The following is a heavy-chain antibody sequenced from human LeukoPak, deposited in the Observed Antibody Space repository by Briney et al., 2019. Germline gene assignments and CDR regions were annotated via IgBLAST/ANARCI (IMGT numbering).Heavy chain of an antibody. D-gene: IGHD3-9*01. CDR3: ARDRSSYYDILTGYHTKQYYYGMDV. V-gene: IGHV3-23*01. CDR1: GFTFSSYA. J-gene: IGHJ6*02. CDR2: NTGSGGSA. Sequence: PGGSLRLSCAASGFTFSSYAMSWVRQAPGKGLEWVSSNTGSGGSAYYADSVKGRFTISRDNSKNSLYLQMNSLRAEDTAVYYCARDRSSYYDILTGYHTKQYYYGMDVWGQGTTVTVSS.